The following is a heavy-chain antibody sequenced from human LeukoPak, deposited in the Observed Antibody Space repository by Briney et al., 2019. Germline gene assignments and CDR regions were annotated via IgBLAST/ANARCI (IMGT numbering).Heavy chain of an antibody. CDR2: ISWNSGSI. CDR3: AKDISGSYYGSPIFDY. V-gene: IGHV3-9*01. J-gene: IGHJ4*02. Sequence: SLRLSCAASGFTFDDYAMHWVRQAPGKGLEWVSGISWNSGSIGYADSVKGRFTISRDNAKNSLYLQMNSLRAEDTALYYCAKDISGSYYGSPIFDYWGQGTLVTVSS. D-gene: IGHD1-26*01. CDR1: GFTFDDYA.